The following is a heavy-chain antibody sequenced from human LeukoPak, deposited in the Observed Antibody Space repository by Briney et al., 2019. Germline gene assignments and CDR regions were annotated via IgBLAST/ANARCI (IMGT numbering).Heavy chain of an antibody. D-gene: IGHD5-12*01. CDR3: ARGAYTGFDV. J-gene: IGHJ3*01. Sequence: PGGSLRLSCAASGLSFSTYDMHWVRQATGEGLEWVSGIGKSGDTYYVGSVKGRFTISRDNAKNSLYLQMNSLRSGDTAVYYCARGAYTGFDVWGQGTVVTVS. CDR2: IGKSGDT. CDR1: GLSFSTYD. V-gene: IGHV3-13*04.